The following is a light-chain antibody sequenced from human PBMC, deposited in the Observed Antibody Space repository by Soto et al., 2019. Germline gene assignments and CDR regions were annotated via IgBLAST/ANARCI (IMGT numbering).Light chain of an antibody. CDR3: QQYNSYSRT. Sequence: DIHLTQSPSTLSASVGDRVTITCRASQSISSWLAWYQQKPGKAPKLLIYYASSLESGVPSRFSGSGSGTEFTLTIISLQPDDFATYYCQQYNSYSRTFGQGTKVDIK. CDR1: QSISSW. CDR2: YAS. V-gene: IGKV1-5*01. J-gene: IGKJ1*01.